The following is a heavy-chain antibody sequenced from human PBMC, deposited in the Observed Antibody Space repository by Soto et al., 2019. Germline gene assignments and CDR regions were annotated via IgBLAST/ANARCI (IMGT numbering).Heavy chain of an antibody. CDR1: GYTFTSYG. Sequence: QVQLVQSGAEVKKPGASVKVSCKASGYTFTSYGISWVRQAPGQGLEWMGWISAYNGNTNYAQKLQGRVTMTTDTSTSKAYMELRGGRSDGTAVHYCARDRGTRPYYDLLTGSFHEGSGRMDVWGQGTTVTVSS. CDR2: ISAYNGNT. CDR3: ARDRGTRPYYDLLTGSFHEGSGRMDV. D-gene: IGHD3-9*01. V-gene: IGHV1-18*01. J-gene: IGHJ6*02.